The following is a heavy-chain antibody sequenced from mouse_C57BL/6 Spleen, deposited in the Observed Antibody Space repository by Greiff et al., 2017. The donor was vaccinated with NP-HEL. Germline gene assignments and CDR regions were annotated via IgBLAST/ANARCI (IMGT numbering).Heavy chain of an antibody. CDR2: ISSGSSTI. Sequence: EVQVVESGGGLVKPGGSLKLSCAASGFTFSDYGMHWVRQAPEKGLEWVAYISSGSSTIYYADTVKGRFTISRDNAKNTLFLQMTSLRSEDTAMYYCAKGVYGSSYGYFDYWGQGTTLTVSS. J-gene: IGHJ2*01. CDR1: GFTFSDYG. V-gene: IGHV5-17*01. D-gene: IGHD1-1*01. CDR3: AKGVYGSSYGYFDY.